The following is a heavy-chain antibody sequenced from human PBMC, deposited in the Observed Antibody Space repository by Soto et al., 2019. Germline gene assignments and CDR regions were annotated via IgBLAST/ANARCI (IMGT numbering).Heavy chain of an antibody. CDR2: IYPGDSDT. J-gene: IGHJ6*02. D-gene: IGHD2-8*01. V-gene: IGHV5-51*01. CDR3: ATPPMASDYYYGMDV. CDR1: GYSFSTYW. Sequence: PGESLKISCKASGYSFSTYWIAWVRQRPGKGLDWMGIIYPGDSDTRYSPSFQGQVTISVDNSIDTAYLEWTTLRASDSAMYYCATPPMASDYYYGMDVWGQGTTVTVSS.